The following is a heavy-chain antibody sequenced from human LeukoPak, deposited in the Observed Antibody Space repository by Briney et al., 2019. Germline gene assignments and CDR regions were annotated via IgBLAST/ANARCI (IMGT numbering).Heavy chain of an antibody. CDR2: IYSGGST. CDR3: ARSYGSGSYYVLY. V-gene: IGHV3-53*01. J-gene: IGHJ4*02. CDR1: GFTVSSNY. D-gene: IGHD3-10*01. Sequence: SGGSLRLSCAAFGFTVSSNYMSWVRQAPGKGLEWVSVIYSGGSTYYADSVKGRFTISRDNSKNTLYLQMNSLRAEDTAVYYCARSYGSGSYYVLYWGQGALVTVSS.